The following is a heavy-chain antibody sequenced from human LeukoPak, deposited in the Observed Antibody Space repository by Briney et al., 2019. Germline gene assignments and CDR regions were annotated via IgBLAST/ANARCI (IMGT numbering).Heavy chain of an antibody. Sequence: PGGSLRLSCAASGFTFSSYEMNCVRQTPGKGLEWVSYISSSGSTIYYADSVKGRFTISRDNAKNSLYLQMNSLRAEDTAVYYCATILTRTPSSDYWGQGTLVTVSS. V-gene: IGHV3-48*03. D-gene: IGHD1-14*01. CDR2: ISSSGSTI. CDR3: ATILTRTPSSDY. J-gene: IGHJ4*02. CDR1: GFTFSSYE.